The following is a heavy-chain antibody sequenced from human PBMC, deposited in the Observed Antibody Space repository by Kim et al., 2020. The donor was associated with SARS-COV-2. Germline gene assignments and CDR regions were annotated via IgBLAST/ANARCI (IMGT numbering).Heavy chain of an antibody. Sequence: KGRFTISRDNSKNTLYLQMSSLRAEDTAVYYCVKEPPPLVVVAAYYGMDVWGQGTTVTVSS. J-gene: IGHJ6*02. CDR3: VKEPPPLVVVAAYYGMDV. D-gene: IGHD2-15*01. V-gene: IGHV3-64D*06.